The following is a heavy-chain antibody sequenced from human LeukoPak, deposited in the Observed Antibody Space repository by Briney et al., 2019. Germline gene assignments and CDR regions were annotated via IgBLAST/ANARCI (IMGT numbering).Heavy chain of an antibody. V-gene: IGHV4-4*09. CDR2: IYTSGST. D-gene: IGHD6-6*01. Sequence: SETLSLTCTVSGGSISSYYWSWIRQPPGKGLEWIGYIYTSGSTNYNPSLKSRVTISVDTSKNQFSLKLSSVTAADTAVYYCVRLYSSSSDLYYYYMDVWGKGTTVTVSS. J-gene: IGHJ6*03. CDR1: GGSISSYY. CDR3: VRLYSSSSDLYYYYMDV.